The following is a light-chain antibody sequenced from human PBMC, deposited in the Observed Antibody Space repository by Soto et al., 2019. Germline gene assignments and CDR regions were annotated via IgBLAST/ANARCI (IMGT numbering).Light chain of an antibody. Sequence: QSALTQPASVSGSPGQSITISCNGTSSDVGGYNYVSWYQHHPGKAPKLMIYDVSNRPSGVSNRFSGSKSGNTASLTISGLQPEDEADYYCCSYTTSNTRQIVFGTGTKVTVL. CDR3: CSYTTSNTRQIV. J-gene: IGLJ1*01. CDR2: DVS. CDR1: SSDVGGYNY. V-gene: IGLV2-14*03.